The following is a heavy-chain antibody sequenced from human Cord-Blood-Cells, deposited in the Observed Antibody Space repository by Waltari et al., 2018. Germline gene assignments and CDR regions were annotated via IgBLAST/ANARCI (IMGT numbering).Heavy chain of an antibody. CDR1: GGSITTGGYS. J-gene: IGHJ4*02. CDR2: IYHSGST. V-gene: IGHV4-30-2*01. CDR3: ARAVSSSWFYYFDY. D-gene: IGHD6-13*01. Sequence: QPQLQESGSGLVKPSQTLSPTCAVSGGSITTGGYSWTWSRQPPGKGLEWIGYIYHSGSTYYNPSLKSRVTISVDRSKNQFSLKLSSVTAADTAVYYCARAVSSSWFYYFDYWGQGTLVTVSS.